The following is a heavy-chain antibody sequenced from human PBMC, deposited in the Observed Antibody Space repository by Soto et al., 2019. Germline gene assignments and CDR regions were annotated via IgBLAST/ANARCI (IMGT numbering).Heavy chain of an antibody. CDR2: INPSGGST. CDR3: AIALGGGTNYVH. CDR1: GYTFTSYY. J-gene: IGHJ4*02. Sequence: ASVKVSCKASGYTFTSYYMHWVRQAPGQGLEWMGIINPSGGSTSYAQKFQGRVTMIRDTSTSTVYMELSSLRSEDTAVYYCAIALGGGTNYVHWGQGTLVTVSS. V-gene: IGHV1-46*01. D-gene: IGHD2-8*01.